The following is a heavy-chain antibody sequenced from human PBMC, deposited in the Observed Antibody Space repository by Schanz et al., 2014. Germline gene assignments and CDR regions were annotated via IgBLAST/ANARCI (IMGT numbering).Heavy chain of an antibody. CDR2: ISPYNGNT. V-gene: IGHV1-18*01. CDR3: ARVVRSDYLSELDF. Sequence: QVQLVQSEAAVKKPGASVKVSCKASGYFFSSYGISWVRQAPGQGLEWMGWISPYNGNTKYAEKLEVRVTMTSDISTSTAYMQLRSLSSADTALYYCARVVRSDYLSELDFWGQGTQVILSS. CDR1: GYFFSSYG. J-gene: IGHJ4*02. D-gene: IGHD4-17*01.